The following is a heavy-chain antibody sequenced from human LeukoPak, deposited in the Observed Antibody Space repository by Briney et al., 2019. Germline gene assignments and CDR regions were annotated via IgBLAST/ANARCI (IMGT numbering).Heavy chain of an antibody. CDR1: GGSFSGYY. V-gene: IGHV4-34*01. CDR3: ASLLWSYDFWSGYYVSYYGMDV. Sequence: SETLSLTCAVYGGSFSGYYWSWIRQPPGKVLEWIGEINHSGSTNSNPSLKTRFTISVDTSKNQFSLKLSSVAAADTAVYYCASLLWSYDFWSGYYVSYYGMDVWGQGTTVTVSS. J-gene: IGHJ6*02. CDR2: INHSGST. D-gene: IGHD3-3*01.